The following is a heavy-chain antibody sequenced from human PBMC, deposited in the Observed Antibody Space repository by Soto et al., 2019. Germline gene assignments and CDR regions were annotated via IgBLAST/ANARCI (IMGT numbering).Heavy chain of an antibody. V-gene: IGHV3-49*03. J-gene: IGHJ4*02. Sequence: GGSLRLSCTASGFTFGDYAMSWFRQAPGKGLEWVGFIRSKTYGGTTEYAASVKGRFTISRDDSKSIAYLQMNSLKTEDTAVYYCTRDLRGGCRYCSPYWGQGTLVTVSS. D-gene: IGHD2-15*01. CDR3: TRDLRGGCRYCSPY. CDR2: IRSKTYGGTT. CDR1: GFTFGDYA.